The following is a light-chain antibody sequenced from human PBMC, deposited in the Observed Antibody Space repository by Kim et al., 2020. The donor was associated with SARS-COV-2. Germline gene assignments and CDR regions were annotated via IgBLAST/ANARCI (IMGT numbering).Light chain of an antibody. CDR2: WAS. V-gene: IGKV4-1*01. CDR3: QQYYTTPRT. Sequence: ATINCKSSQSVLYNSYNKNYLAWYQQKPGQPPELLIYWASTRESGVPDRFSGSGSGTDFTLTISSLQAEDVAVYYCQQYYTTPRTFGQGTKVEIK. J-gene: IGKJ1*01. CDR1: QSVLYNSYNKNY.